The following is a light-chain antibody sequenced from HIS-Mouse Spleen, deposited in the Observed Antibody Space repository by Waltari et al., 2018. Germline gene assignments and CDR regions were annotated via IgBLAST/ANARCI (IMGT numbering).Light chain of an antibody. J-gene: IGLJ2*01. V-gene: IGLV2-14*03. CDR2: DVS. CDR3: SSYTSSSPL. CDR1: SSDVGGYNY. Sequence: QSALTQPASVSGSPGQSITISCTGTSSDVGGYNYVSWYQQHPGKAPKLMIYDVSNRHSGVSNRFSGSKSGNTASLTISGLQAEDEADYYCSSYTSSSPLFGGGTKLTVL.